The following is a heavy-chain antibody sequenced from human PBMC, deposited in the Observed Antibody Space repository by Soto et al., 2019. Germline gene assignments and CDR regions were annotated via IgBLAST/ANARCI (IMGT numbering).Heavy chain of an antibody. Sequence: QVQLVQSGAEVRKPGASVRLSCETSGYNFNQYYIHWVRQAPGQGLGWMGIINLRGGTTEYAHKFRGRVTVTGDMSTSTAYMQLRSLRSEDTAVYFCARGPDDSDVPRWDYWGQGTLVTVSS. CDR1: GYNFNQYY. V-gene: IGHV1-46*02. CDR2: INLRGGTT. CDR3: ARGPDDSDVPRWDY. D-gene: IGHD4-17*01. J-gene: IGHJ4*02.